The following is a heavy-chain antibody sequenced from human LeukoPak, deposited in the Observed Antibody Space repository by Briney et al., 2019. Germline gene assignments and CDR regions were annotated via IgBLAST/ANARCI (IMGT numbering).Heavy chain of an antibody. CDR1: GFTFSDFN. Sequence: PGGSLRLSCAASGFTFSDFNMNWVRQAPGKGLEWVSIISSSGGSIYYADSVKGRFTISRDNSKNTLYLQMNSLRAEDTAVYYCAKSKLKDFFEDWGQGTLVTVSS. CDR2: ISSSGGSI. V-gene: IGHV3-23*01. CDR3: AKSKLKDFFED. D-gene: IGHD1-26*01. J-gene: IGHJ4*02.